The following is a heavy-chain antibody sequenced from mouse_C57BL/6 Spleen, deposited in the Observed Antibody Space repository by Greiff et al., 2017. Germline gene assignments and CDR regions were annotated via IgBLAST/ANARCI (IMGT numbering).Heavy chain of an antibody. CDR1: GYTFTDYY. D-gene: IGHD2-5*01. CDR2: INPYNGGT. CDR3: ARSYYSNYEYYFDY. V-gene: IGHV1-19*01. J-gene: IGHJ2*01. Sequence: EVQLQQSGPVLVKPGASVKMSCKASGYTFTDYYMNWVKQSHGKSLEWIGVINPYNGGTSYNQKFKGKATLTVDKSSSTAYMELNSLTSEDSAVYYCARSYYSNYEYYFDYWGQGTTLTVSS.